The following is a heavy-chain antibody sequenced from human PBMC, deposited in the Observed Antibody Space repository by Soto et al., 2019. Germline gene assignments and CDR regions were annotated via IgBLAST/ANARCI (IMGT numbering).Heavy chain of an antibody. CDR2: IYYSGST. CDR3: ARGLYDFWSGYSGSNYYYYMAV. Sequence: PSETLSLTCTVSGGSISSGGYYWSWIRQHPGKGLEWIGYIYYSGSTYYNPSLKSRVTISVDTSKNQFSLKLSSVTAADTAVYYCARGLYDFWSGYSGSNYYYYMAVWGKGTTDTV. CDR1: GGSISSGGYY. V-gene: IGHV4-31*03. J-gene: IGHJ6*03. D-gene: IGHD3-3*01.